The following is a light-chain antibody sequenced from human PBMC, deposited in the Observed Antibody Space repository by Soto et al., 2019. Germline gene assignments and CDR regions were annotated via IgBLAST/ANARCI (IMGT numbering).Light chain of an antibody. Sequence: QSVLTQPPSLSATPGQRVNISCSGSFSNIGDNAVNWYQQLPGAAPKLLIYLNDQRPSGVPDRFSGSKSGTSAFLAISGLQAQDETDYYCAACDDSLNALFGTGPKLTVL. CDR3: AACDDSLNAL. CDR2: LND. V-gene: IGLV1-44*01. CDR1: FSNIGDNA. J-gene: IGLJ1*01.